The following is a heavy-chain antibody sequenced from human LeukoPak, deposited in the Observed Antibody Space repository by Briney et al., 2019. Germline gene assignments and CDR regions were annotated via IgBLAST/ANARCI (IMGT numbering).Heavy chain of an antibody. CDR1: GGSISSYY. CDR2: IYYSGST. J-gene: IGHJ3*02. CDR3: ARLGYYDRSGYYYTGAFHI. D-gene: IGHD3-22*01. V-gene: IGHV4-59*08. Sequence: SETLSLTCTVSGGSISSYYWSWIRQPPGKGLEWIGYIYYSGSTNYNPSFKSRVTISVDTSKNQFSLKLSSVTAADTAVYYCARLGYYDRSGYYYTGAFHIWGQGTMVTVSS.